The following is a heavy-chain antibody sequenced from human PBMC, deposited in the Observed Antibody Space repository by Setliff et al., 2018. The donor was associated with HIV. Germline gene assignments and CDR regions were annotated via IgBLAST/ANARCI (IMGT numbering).Heavy chain of an antibody. CDR2: INHSGST. CDR1: GGSFNNYY. CDR3: ARVGGPFYYHYYYMDV. J-gene: IGHJ6*03. Sequence: PSETLSLTCAVYGGSFNNYYWNWIRQPPGKGLEWIGEINHSGSTNYTPSLKSRVTISVDMSKNQFSLKLNSVTAADTAVYYCARVGGPFYYHYYYMDVWGKGTTVTVS. V-gene: IGHV4-34*01. D-gene: IGHD3-16*01.